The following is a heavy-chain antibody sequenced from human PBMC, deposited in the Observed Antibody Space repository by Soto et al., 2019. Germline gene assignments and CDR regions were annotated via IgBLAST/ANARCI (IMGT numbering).Heavy chain of an antibody. J-gene: IGHJ4*02. CDR1: GLTFSNYN. V-gene: IGHV3-64D*06. D-gene: IGHD3-3*01. CDR3: ATQVFWSGYPDY. CDR2: ISSNGGST. Sequence: WALRLSCSASGLTFSNYNMHWVRQAPGKGLEYVSAISSNGGSTYYEDSVKGRFTISRDNSKNTLYLQMSSLRAEDTAVYYCATQVFWSGYPDYWGQGTLVTVSS.